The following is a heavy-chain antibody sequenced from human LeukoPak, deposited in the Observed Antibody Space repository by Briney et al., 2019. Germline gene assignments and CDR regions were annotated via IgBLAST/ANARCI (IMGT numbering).Heavy chain of an antibody. D-gene: IGHD1-26*01. CDR2: IYYSGST. CDR3: ARIYSGSYFYYGMDV. J-gene: IGHJ6*02. Sequence: SETLSLTCTVSGGSISSYSYFWGWIRQPPGKGLEWIGTIYYSGSTNYNPSLKSRVTISIDTSKNQFSVKLRSVTAADTAVFYCARIYSGSYFYYGMDVWGQGTTVTVSS. CDR1: GGSISSYSYF. V-gene: IGHV4-39*01.